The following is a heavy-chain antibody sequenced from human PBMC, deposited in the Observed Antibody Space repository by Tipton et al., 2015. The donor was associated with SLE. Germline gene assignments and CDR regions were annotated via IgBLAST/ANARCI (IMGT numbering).Heavy chain of an antibody. CDR3: SRDPPVGRTP. V-gene: IGHV4-38-2*02. Sequence: TLSLTCAVSGYSISSGYYWGWIRQPPGKGLEWIGSIYHSGSTYYNPSLKSRVTISVDTSKNQFSLQLNSVTPEDTAVYYCSRDPPVGRTPWGQGTLVTVSS. D-gene: IGHD1-26*01. CDR2: IYHSGST. J-gene: IGHJ5*02. CDR1: GYSISSGYY.